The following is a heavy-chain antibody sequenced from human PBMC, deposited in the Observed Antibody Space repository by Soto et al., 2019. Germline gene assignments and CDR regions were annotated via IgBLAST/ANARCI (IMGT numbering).Heavy chain of an antibody. CDR3: ARASGGFGELFPDDAFDI. Sequence: SETLSLTCTVSGGSISSGGYYWSRIRQHPGKGLEWIGYIYYSGSTYYNPSLKSRVTISVDTSKNQFSLKLSSVTAADTAVYYCARASGGFGELFPDDAFDIWGQGTMVTVSS. V-gene: IGHV4-31*03. CDR2: IYYSGST. D-gene: IGHD3-10*01. J-gene: IGHJ3*02. CDR1: GGSISSGGYY.